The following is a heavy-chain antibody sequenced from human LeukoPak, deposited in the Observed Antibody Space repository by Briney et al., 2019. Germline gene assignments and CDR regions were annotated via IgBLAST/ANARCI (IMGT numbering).Heavy chain of an antibody. CDR1: GFTFSSYS. D-gene: IGHD4-17*01. CDR2: ITPSSSSI. J-gene: IGHJ4*02. V-gene: IGHV3-48*01. CDR3: ARDVLGDYDY. Sequence: PGGSLRLSCAASGFTFSSYSMNWVRQAPGKWLEWISYITPSSSSIYYADSVRGRFTTSRDNAKNSMYLQMNSLRTEDTAVYYCARDVLGDYDYWGQGTLVSVSS.